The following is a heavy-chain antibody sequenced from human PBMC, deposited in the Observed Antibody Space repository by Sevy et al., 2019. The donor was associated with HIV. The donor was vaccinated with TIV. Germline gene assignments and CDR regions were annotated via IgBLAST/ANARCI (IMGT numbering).Heavy chain of an antibody. CDR1: GGTFSTYS. CDR3: AREQGVRGVIQANYFDP. CDR2: IIPIFGTA. V-gene: IGHV1-69*13. Sequence: ASVKVSCKSSGGTFSTYSINWVRQAPGQGLEWMGMIIPIFGTANYAQRFQGRVTITADESTSTAYMELTSLRSEETAVYYCAREQGVRGVIQANYFDPWGQGTLVTVSS. J-gene: IGHJ5*02. D-gene: IGHD3-10*01.